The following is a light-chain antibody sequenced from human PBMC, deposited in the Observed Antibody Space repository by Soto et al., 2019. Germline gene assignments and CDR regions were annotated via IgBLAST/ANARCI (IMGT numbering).Light chain of an antibody. CDR1: SSDIGAYAY. V-gene: IGLV2-14*03. J-gene: IGLJ2*01. Sequence: QSVLTQPASVSGSPGQSIAISCTGTSSDIGAYAYVSWYQQHPGKIPKLIVFDVNYRPSGVSSRFSGSKSGNTASLTISGLQAEDEADYYCGSYTRGNSVIFGGGTKLTVL. CDR3: GSYTRGNSVI. CDR2: DVN.